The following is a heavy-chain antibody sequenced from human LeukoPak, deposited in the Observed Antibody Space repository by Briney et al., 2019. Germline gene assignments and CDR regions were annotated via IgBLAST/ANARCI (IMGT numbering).Heavy chain of an antibody. Sequence: RPSQTLSLTCTVSGVSIRSGDYNWGRIRQPPGKGLEWIGNIYYSGSTNYNPSLKIRVTISVDTSKNQFSLKLSSVTAADTAVYYCARHRRIPGGWPSAAFDYWGQGTLVTVSS. CDR1: GVSIRSGDYN. CDR2: IYYSGST. CDR3: ARHRRIPGGWPSAAFDY. D-gene: IGHD6-25*01. J-gene: IGHJ4*02. V-gene: IGHV4-30-4*08.